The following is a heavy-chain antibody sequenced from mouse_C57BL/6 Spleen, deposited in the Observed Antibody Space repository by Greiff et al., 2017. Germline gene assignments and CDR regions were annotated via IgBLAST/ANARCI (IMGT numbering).Heavy chain of an antibody. CDR1: GYTFTSYW. CDR2: IDPSDSYT. J-gene: IGHJ4*01. CDR3: ARYYYGSSWAMDY. V-gene: IGHV1-50*01. D-gene: IGHD1-1*01. Sequence: QVQLQQSGAELVKPGASVKLSCKASGYTFTSYWMQWVKQRPGQGLEWIGEIDPSDSYTNYNQKFKGKATLTVDTSSSTAYMQLSSLTSEDSAVYYCARYYYGSSWAMDYWGQGTSVTVSS.